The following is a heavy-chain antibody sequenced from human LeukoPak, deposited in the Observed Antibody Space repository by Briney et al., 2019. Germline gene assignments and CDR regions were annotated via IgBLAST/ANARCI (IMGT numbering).Heavy chain of an antibody. D-gene: IGHD6-6*01. Sequence: ASVKVSCKASAYTFTSYGISWVRQAPGQGLEWMGWINTYNGNTTYAQKLQGRVTVATDTSTSTAYMELRSLRSDDTGVYYCAREVVSVIAAQVAYYYMDVWGKGTTVTVSS. CDR2: INTYNGNT. CDR1: AYTFTSYG. CDR3: AREVVSVIAAQVAYYYMDV. V-gene: IGHV1-18*01. J-gene: IGHJ6*03.